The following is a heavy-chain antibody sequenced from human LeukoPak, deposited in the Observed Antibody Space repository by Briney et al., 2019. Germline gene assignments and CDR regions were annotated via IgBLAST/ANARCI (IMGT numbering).Heavy chain of an antibody. CDR1: GYTLTELS. D-gene: IGHD5-12*01. CDR2: FDPEDGET. V-gene: IGHV1-24*01. J-gene: IGHJ4*02. CDR3: ATPSGYQRTIDY. Sequence: ASVKVSCKVSGYTLTELSMHWVRQSPGKGLEWMGGFDPEDGETIYAQKFQGRVTMTEDTSTDTAYMELSSLRSEDTAVYYCATPSGYQRTIDYWGQGTLVTVSS.